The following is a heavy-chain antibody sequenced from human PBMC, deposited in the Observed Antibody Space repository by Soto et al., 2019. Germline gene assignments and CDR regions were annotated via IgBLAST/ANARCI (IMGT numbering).Heavy chain of an antibody. J-gene: IGHJ4*02. CDR3: SRGCVNVDCYPLFDY. CDR1: GDTISRSSAA. D-gene: IGHD2-21*02. Sequence: SQTLSLTCDISGDTISRSSAAWIWVRQSPSRGLEWLGRTYYKSKWSTDYALSVKGRITINAITSRNQISLHLNSVTPEDTAVYFLSRGCVNVDCYPLFDYWGQGTSGTVSS. V-gene: IGHV6-1*01. CDR2: TYYKSKWST.